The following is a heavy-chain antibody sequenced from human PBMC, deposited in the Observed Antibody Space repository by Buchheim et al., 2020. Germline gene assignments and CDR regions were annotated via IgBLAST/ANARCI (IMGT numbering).Heavy chain of an antibody. Sequence: QVQLQQWGAGLLKPSETLSLTCAVYGGSFSGVSWSWVRQPPGKGLEWIGEVNQSGSSSYNPSLKSRVTISVDTSKNPMSLRLTSLTAAETAVYYCARVRSSTTVGSLSPAPPRRKRFDPWGQGTL. CDR1: GGSFSGVS. J-gene: IGHJ5*02. CDR3: ARVRSSTTVGSLSPAPPRRKRFDP. CDR2: VNQSGSS. D-gene: IGHD2-2*01. V-gene: IGHV4-34*02.